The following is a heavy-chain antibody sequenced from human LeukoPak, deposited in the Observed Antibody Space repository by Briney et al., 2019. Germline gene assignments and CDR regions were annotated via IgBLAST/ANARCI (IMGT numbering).Heavy chain of an antibody. V-gene: IGHV3-7*03. CDR3: AKDLRTMIVVAKFDY. CDR2: IRPDGSVI. CDR1: GFTFSNYW. J-gene: IGHJ4*02. D-gene: IGHD3-22*01. Sequence: PGGSLRLSCAASGFTFSNYWMTWVRRAPGKGLEWVANIRPDGSVIHYVDSVKGRFTISRDSAKNSLYLQMNSLRAEDTAVYYCAKDLRTMIVVAKFDYWGQGTLVTVSS.